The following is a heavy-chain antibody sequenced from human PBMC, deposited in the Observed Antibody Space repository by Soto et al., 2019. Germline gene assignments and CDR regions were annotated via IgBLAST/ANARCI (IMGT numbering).Heavy chain of an antibody. V-gene: IGHV3-23*01. J-gene: IGHJ3*02. D-gene: IGHD3-10*01. Sequence: GESLKISCAASGFTFSSYAMSWVRQAPGKGLEWVSAISGSGGSTYYADSVKGRFTISRDNSKNTLYLQMNSLRAEDTAVYYCAKDFGPGDAFDIWGQGTKVTVSS. CDR1: GFTFSSYA. CDR3: AKDFGPGDAFDI. CDR2: ISGSGGST.